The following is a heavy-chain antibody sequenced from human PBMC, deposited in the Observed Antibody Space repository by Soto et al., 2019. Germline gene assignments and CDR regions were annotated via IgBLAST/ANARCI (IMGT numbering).Heavy chain of an antibody. D-gene: IGHD2-2*01. Sequence: QEQLVQAGGGVVQPGRSLRLSCAASGFIFSSYGMHWVRQAPGKGLEWVAVISYDGSNEYYADSVQGRFTISRDNYKQTLYLQMNSRRTEDTALYFCATLLWEGIIDVGPSGGPGGYWGQGTLVTVSS. J-gene: IGHJ4*02. CDR1: GFIFSSYG. CDR2: ISYDGSNE. CDR3: ATLLWEGIIDVGPSGGPGGY. V-gene: IGHV3-30*03.